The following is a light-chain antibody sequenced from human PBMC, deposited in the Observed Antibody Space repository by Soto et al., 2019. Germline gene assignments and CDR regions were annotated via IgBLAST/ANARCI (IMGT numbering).Light chain of an antibody. CDR2: DAS. CDR3: QKHDGVPL. J-gene: IGKJ3*01. CDR1: QDISNH. Sequence: DIQLPQSPSSLSASVGDRVTITCQASQDISNHLNWYQQKPGKAPNLLIYDASDLETGVPSRFSGGGSGTFFSFTINSLQPEDIATYYCQKHDGVPLFGPGTKVEIK. V-gene: IGKV1-33*01.